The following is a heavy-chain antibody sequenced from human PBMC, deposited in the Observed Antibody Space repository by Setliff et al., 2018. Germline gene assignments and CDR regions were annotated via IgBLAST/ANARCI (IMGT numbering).Heavy chain of an antibody. Sequence: SETLSLTCSVSGDAISSSSYYWGWIRQPPGKGLEWIGSINYSGITYYSPSLKSRVIVSVDTSKNQFSLKLSSVTAADTAVYYCARLPGYCNGGNCYGYYTFDIWGQGTMVTVS. CDR1: GDAISSSSYY. CDR2: INYSGIT. D-gene: IGHD2-15*01. J-gene: IGHJ3*02. CDR3: ARLPGYCNGGNCYGYYTFDI. V-gene: IGHV4-39*01.